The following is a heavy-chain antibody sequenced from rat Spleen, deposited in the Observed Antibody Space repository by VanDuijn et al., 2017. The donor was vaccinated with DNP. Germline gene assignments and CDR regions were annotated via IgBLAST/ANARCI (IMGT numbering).Heavy chain of an antibody. D-gene: IGHD4-4*01. CDR3: ARWNSGFYAMDA. CDR1: GFTFSNYD. V-gene: IGHV5-25*01. CDR2: ISPSGGTT. J-gene: IGHJ4*01. Sequence: EVQLMESGGGLVQPGRSLKLSCAASGFTFSNYDMAWVRQAPTKGLEWVASISPSGGTTYYRDSVKGRFTISRDNAKSTLYLQMNSLRSADMATYYCARWNSGFYAMDAWGQGTSVTVSS.